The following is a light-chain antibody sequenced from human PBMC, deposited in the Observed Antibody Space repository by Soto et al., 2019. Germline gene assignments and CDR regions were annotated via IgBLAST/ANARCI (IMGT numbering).Light chain of an antibody. CDR3: QQYKNWPPLT. CDR1: QSVSSN. V-gene: IGKV3-15*01. CDR2: GAS. Sequence: ETVMTQSPATLSVSPGERATVSCRASQSVSSNLAWYQQKPGLAPRLLIYGASTRATGIPARFSGSGSGTDFTLTISSLQSEDFAVYFCQQYKNWPPLTFGGGTKVEIK. J-gene: IGKJ4*01.